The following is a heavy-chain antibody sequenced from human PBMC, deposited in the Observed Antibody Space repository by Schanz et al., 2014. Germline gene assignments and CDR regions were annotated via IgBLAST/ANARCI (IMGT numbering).Heavy chain of an antibody. CDR3: AKIRYDSSGYYLPYYGMDV. Sequence: VQLVESGGSVVQPGRSLRLSCAASGFSFNNYGLNWVRQAPGKGLEWVSSISSSGSYIYFPDSVKGRFTISRDNSKNTLYLQMNSLRAEDTAVYYCAKIRYDSSGYYLPYYGMDVWGQGTTVIVSS. J-gene: IGHJ6*02. D-gene: IGHD3-22*01. V-gene: IGHV3-21*02. CDR2: ISSSGSYI. CDR1: GFSFNNYG.